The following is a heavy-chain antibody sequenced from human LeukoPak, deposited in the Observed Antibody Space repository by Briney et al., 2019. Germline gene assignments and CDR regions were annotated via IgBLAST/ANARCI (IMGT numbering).Heavy chain of an antibody. CDR2: INHSGST. CDR3: ARGRRKPRIAARPRPQNYYYGMDV. J-gene: IGHJ6*02. Sequence: SETLSLTCAVYGVSFSGYYWSWIRQPPGKGLEWIGKINHSGSTNYNPSLKSRVTISVDTSKNQFSLKLSSVTAADTAVYYCARGRRKPRIAARPRPQNYYYGMDVWGQGTTVTVSS. CDR1: GVSFSGYY. D-gene: IGHD6-6*01. V-gene: IGHV4-34*01.